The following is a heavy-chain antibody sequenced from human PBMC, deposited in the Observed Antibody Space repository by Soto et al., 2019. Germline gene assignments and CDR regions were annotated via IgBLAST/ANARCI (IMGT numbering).Heavy chain of an antibody. D-gene: IGHD3-9*01. Sequence: EVQLLESGGGLVQPGGSLRLSCAASGFTFSSYAMSWVRQAPGKGLEWVSAISGSGGSTYYADSVKGRFTISRDNSKNTLYLQMSRLRADHTAVYYCAKEVLRCFDWLSDAFDMCGQGTMVTVSS. CDR2: ISGSGGST. V-gene: IGHV3-23*01. CDR1: GFTFSSYA. J-gene: IGHJ3*02. CDR3: AKEVLRCFDWLSDAFDM.